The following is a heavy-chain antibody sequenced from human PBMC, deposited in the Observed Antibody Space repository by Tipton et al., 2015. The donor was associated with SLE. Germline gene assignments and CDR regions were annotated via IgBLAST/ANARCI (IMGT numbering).Heavy chain of an antibody. CDR3: ARDFGSGWASDY. V-gene: IGHV1-18*01. CDR2: ISGYNGHT. D-gene: IGHD6-19*01. Sequence: QVQLVQSGAEVKKPGASVKVSCKTSGYVFSTYGVTWVRQVPGQGLEWIGWISGYNGHTNYAQKFRDRVTVTTDISTSTAYMEMWSLRSDDTAVYYCARDFGSGWASDYWGQGTLVTVSS. CDR1: GYVFSTYG. J-gene: IGHJ4*02.